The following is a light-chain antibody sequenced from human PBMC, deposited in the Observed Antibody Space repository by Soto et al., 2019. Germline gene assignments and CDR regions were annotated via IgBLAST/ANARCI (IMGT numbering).Light chain of an antibody. Sequence: DIQMTQSPWSLAASLGDRATISCRAPQGIGTYLNWYQQKPGTAPRLLIYSASSVETGVPPRFSGSGSGRDFTLTISSLRHEDIATYFCQQSYTSPPWTFGQGTKVEIK. CDR3: QQSYTSPPWT. CDR1: QGIGTY. CDR2: SAS. J-gene: IGKJ1*01. V-gene: IGKV1-39*01.